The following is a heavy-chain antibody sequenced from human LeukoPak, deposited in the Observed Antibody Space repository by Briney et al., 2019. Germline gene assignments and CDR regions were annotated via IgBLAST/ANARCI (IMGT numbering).Heavy chain of an antibody. CDR2: ISWNSGSI. V-gene: IGHV3-9*01. J-gene: IGHJ4*02. CDR3: AKGPTAWELLPNFDY. CDR1: GFTFSSYG. D-gene: IGHD1-26*01. Sequence: PGGSLRLSCAASGFTFSSYGMHWVRQAPGKGLEWVSGISWNSGSIGYADSVKGRFTISRDNAKNSLYLQMNSLRAEDTALYYCAKGPTAWELLPNFDYWGQGTLVTVSS.